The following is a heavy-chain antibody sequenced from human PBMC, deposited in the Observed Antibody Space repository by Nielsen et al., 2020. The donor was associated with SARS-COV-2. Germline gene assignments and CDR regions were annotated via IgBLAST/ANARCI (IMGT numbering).Heavy chain of an antibody. V-gene: IGHV2-5*02. Sequence: PGKALEWLALIYWDDDKRYSPSLKSRLTITKDTSKNQVVLTMTNMDPVDTATYYCAHSPYGSGSYYKEYWFDPWGQGTLVTVSS. J-gene: IGHJ5*02. CDR2: IYWDDDK. D-gene: IGHD3-10*01. CDR3: AHSPYGSGSYYKEYWFDP.